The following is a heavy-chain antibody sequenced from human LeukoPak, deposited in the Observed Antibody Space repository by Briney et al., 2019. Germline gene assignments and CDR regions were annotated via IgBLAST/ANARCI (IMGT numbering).Heavy chain of an antibody. CDR1: GFSFSTVP. Sequence: GGSLRLSCEASGFSFSTVPMSWVRQAPGEGLQWVSGISGSGTSAYYADSVRGRFTISRDNSKNTLYLQMNSLRAEDRAVYYCAREQIFGVVIVKSYFDFWGQGTLVTVSS. CDR2: ISGSGTSA. J-gene: IGHJ4*02. V-gene: IGHV3-23*01. D-gene: IGHD3-3*01. CDR3: AREQIFGVVIVKSYFDF.